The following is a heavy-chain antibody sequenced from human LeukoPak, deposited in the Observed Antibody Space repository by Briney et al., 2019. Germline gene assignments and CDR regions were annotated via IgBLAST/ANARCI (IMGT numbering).Heavy chain of an antibody. V-gene: IGHV3-66*01. CDR1: GFTVSGNY. D-gene: IGHD3-3*01. J-gene: IGHJ4*02. Sequence: GSLRLSCAASGFTVSGNYMSWVRQAPGKGLEWVSVIYSGGTTYYADSVKARFTISRDNSKDTLYLQINSLRAEDTAVYYCAKTLEDRNFDYWGQGTLVTVSS. CDR3: AKTLEDRNFDY. CDR2: IYSGGTT.